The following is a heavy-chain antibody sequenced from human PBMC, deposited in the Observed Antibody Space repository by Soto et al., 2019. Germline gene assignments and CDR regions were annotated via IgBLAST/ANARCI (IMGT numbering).Heavy chain of an antibody. CDR1: GGSFSGYY. D-gene: IGHD3-9*01. Sequence: PETLSLTCAVYGGSFSGYYWSWIRQPPGKGLEWIGEINHSGSTNYNPSLKSRVTISVDTSKNQFSLKLSSVTAADTAVYYCARGGGYYDSTDYYYYRMAVWGQGSTVIVSS. CDR2: INHSGST. J-gene: IGHJ6*02. V-gene: IGHV4-34*01. CDR3: ARGGGYYDSTDYYYYRMAV.